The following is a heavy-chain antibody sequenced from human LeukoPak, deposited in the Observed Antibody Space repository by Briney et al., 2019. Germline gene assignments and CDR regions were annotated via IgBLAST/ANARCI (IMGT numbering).Heavy chain of an antibody. CDR3: ARDRIAAAVLDY. V-gene: IGHV1-18*01. CDR1: GYNFITYG. CDR2: INPYHGKT. D-gene: IGHD6-13*01. J-gene: IGHJ4*02. Sequence: VASVKVSCKASGYNFITYGFSWVRQAPGQGLEWMGWINPYHGKTKYAQKFQGRVTMTTDTSTNTAHMELRSLTSDDTAVYSCARDRIAAAVLDYWGQGTLVTVSS.